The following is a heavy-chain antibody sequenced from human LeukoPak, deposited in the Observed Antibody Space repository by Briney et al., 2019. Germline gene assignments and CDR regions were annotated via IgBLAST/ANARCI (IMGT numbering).Heavy chain of an antibody. CDR1: GYTFTGYY. Sequence: GASVKVSCKASGYTFTGYYMHWVRQAPGQGLEWMGWINPNSGGTNYAQKFQGRVTMTRDTSISTAYMELSRLRSDDTAVYYCARGPVEMATIFTYWGQGTLVTVSS. CDR3: ARGPVEMATIFTY. D-gene: IGHD5-24*01. CDR2: INPNSGGT. J-gene: IGHJ4*02. V-gene: IGHV1-2*02.